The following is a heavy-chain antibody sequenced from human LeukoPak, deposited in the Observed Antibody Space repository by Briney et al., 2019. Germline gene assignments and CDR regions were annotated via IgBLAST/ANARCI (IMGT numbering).Heavy chain of an antibody. D-gene: IGHD1-26*01. J-gene: IGHJ4*02. CDR3: ARDGGTYYSFDY. Sequence: ASVKVSCKASGYTFTSYGISWVRQAPGQGLEWMGWISAYNGNTNYAQKFQGRVTMTRDTSISTAYMELSRLRSDDTAVYYCARDGGTYYSFDYWGQGTLVTVSS. V-gene: IGHV1-18*01. CDR1: GYTFTSYG. CDR2: ISAYNGNT.